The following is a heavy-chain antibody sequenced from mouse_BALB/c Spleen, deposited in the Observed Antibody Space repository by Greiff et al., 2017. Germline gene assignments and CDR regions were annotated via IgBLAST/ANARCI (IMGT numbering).Heavy chain of an antibody. D-gene: IGHD1-3*01. CDR3: ARGLKAWFAY. Sequence: EVMLVESGPGLVKPSQSLSLTCTVTGYSITSDYAWNWIRQFPGNKLEWMGYISYSGSTSYNPSLKSRISITRDTSKNQFFLQLNSVTTEDTATYYCARGLKAWFAYWGQGTLVTVSA. CDR2: ISYSGST. J-gene: IGHJ3*01. V-gene: IGHV3-2*02. CDR1: GYSITSDYA.